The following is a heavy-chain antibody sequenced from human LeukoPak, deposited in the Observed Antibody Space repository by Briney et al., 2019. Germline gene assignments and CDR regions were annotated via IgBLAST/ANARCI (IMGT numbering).Heavy chain of an antibody. CDR3: ARDDSGSFDY. J-gene: IGHJ4*02. D-gene: IGHD3-10*01. Sequence: SETLSLTCDVSGYSISSGYYWGWIRQSPGKGLEWIGSIYHSGSTYYKPSLKSRVTVSVDTSKNQFSLKLSSVTAADTALYYCARDDSGSFDYWGQGTLVIVSS. CDR2: IYHSGST. CDR1: GYSISSGYY. V-gene: IGHV4-38-2*02.